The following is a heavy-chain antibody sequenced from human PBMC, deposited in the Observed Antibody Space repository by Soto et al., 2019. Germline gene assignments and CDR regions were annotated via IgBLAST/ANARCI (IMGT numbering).Heavy chain of an antibody. J-gene: IGHJ4*02. D-gene: IGHD2-15*01. CDR2: IWYDGSNK. CDR1: GFTFSSYG. V-gene: IGHV3-33*01. Sequence: GGSLILSCAASGFTFSSYGMHWVRQAPGKGLEWVAVIWYDGSNKYYADSVKGRFTISRDNSKNTLYLQMNSLRAEDTAVYYCARDVGYCSGGSCYIKLGFDYWGQGTLVTVSS. CDR3: ARDVGYCSGGSCYIKLGFDY.